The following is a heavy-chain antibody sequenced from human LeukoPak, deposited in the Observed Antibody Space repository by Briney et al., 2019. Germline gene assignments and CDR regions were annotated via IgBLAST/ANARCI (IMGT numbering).Heavy chain of an antibody. D-gene: IGHD5-24*01. CDR1: GGSISSYY. J-gene: IGHJ3*02. CDR3: ASGGRDGYNFAFDI. V-gene: IGHV4-59*01. Sequence: SSETLSLTCTVSGGSISSYYWSWIRQPPGKGLEWIGYIYYSGSTNYNPSLKSRVTISVDTSKNQFSLKLSSVTAADTAVYYCASGGRDGYNFAFDIWGQGTMVTVSS. CDR2: IYYSGST.